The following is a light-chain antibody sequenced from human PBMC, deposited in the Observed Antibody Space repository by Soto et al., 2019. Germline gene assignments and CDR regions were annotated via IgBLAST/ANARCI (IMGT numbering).Light chain of an antibody. CDR3: QQYHRSSIT. Sequence: DIQMTQSPSTLSASVGNRVTISCRASQSISRCLAWYQQKPWKAPTLLIYHASSLESGVPSRFSGTGSGTEFTLAINSLQPDDFATYYCQQYHRSSITFGQGTRLEIK. CDR1: QSISRC. J-gene: IGKJ5*01. CDR2: HAS. V-gene: IGKV1-5*01.